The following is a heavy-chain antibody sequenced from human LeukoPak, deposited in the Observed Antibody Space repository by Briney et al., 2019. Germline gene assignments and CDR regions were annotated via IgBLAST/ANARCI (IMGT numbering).Heavy chain of an antibody. D-gene: IGHD6-25*01. V-gene: IGHV4-31*03. Sequence: SETLSLTCTVSGGSISSGGYYWSWIRQHPGRGREWIGYIYSSGSTYYNPSLKSRVTISVDTSKNQFSLKLSSVTAADTAVYYCAREYSSDSVAFDIWGQGTMVTVSS. CDR3: AREYSSDSVAFDI. CDR2: IYSSGST. J-gene: IGHJ3*02. CDR1: GGSISSGGYY.